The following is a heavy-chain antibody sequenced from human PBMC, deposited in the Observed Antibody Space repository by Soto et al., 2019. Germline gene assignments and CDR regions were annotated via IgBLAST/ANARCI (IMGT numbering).Heavy chain of an antibody. CDR3: ARGKGMEENSNYYGMDI. CDR2: LNGGTGQT. J-gene: IGHJ6*02. D-gene: IGHD1-1*01. CDR1: GYTFSTYA. Sequence: ASVKVSCKASGYTFSTYAIHWVRQAPGQSLEWMGWLNGGTGQTRYSQRFQDRVTITRDTSASTAYMEVSSLRPEDTAVYYCARGKGMEENSNYYGMDIWGQGTTVTVSS. V-gene: IGHV1-3*01.